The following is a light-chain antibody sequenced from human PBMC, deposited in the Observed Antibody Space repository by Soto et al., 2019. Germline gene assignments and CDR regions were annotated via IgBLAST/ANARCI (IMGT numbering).Light chain of an antibody. CDR2: DVS. Sequence: DIQMTQSPSTLSASVGERFTITCRASQSVSNWLAWYQQKLGKAPKLLIYDVSSLESGVPSRFSGSGSGTEFILTISSLQPDDFATYYCQQYDSYSWTFDQGTKVDIK. J-gene: IGKJ1*01. CDR3: QQYDSYSWT. V-gene: IGKV1-5*01. CDR1: QSVSNW.